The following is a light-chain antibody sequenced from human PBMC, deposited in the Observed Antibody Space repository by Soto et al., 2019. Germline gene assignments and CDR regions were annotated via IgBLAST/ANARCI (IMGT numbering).Light chain of an antibody. CDR2: DSF. J-gene: IGKJ1*01. CDR1: QSVSSN. CDR3: QQYNGWPPRT. V-gene: IGKV3-15*01. Sequence: EIVMTQSPATLSVSPGERVTLSCRASQSVSSNLAWYQQRPGQAPRLLIYDSFTRATGVPARFSGSGSGTAFPITISSMKSEDFAVYCWQQYNGWPPRTFGQGTKVEIK.